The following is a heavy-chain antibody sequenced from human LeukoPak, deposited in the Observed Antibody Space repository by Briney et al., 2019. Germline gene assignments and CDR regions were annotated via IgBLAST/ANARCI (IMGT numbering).Heavy chain of an antibody. V-gene: IGHV1-8*01. CDR1: GYTFTSYD. J-gene: IGHJ5*02. D-gene: IGHD2-15*01. Sequence: ASVKVSCKASGYTFTSYDINWVRQATGQGLEWMGWINPNSGNTGYAQKFQGRVTMTRNTSISTAYMELSSLRSEDTAVYYCARGGYCSGGSCYFGWFDPWGQGTLVTVSS. CDR2: INPNSGNT. CDR3: ARGGYCSGGSCYFGWFDP.